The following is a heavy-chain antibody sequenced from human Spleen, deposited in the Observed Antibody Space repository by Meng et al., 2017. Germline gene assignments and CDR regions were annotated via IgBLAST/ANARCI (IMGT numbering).Heavy chain of an antibody. CDR2: IYCNDDK. CDR1: GFSLTTTGVG. Sequence: SGPTLVKPTQTLTLTCTFSGFSLTTTGVGVGWIRQPPGKALEWLTLIYCNDDKRYSPSLKGRLTITKDTSKNQVVLTMTNMDPVDTATYYCAHRQGHCSTTRCLVDAFHIWGQGTVVTVSS. CDR3: AHRQGHCSTTRCLVDAFHI. D-gene: IGHD2-2*01. V-gene: IGHV2-5*01. J-gene: IGHJ3*02.